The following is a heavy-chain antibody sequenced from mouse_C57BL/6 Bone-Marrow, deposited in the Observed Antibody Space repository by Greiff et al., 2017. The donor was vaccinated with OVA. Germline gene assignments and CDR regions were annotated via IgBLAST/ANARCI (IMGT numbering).Heavy chain of an antibody. J-gene: IGHJ2*01. V-gene: IGHV1-9*01. CDR1: GYTFTGYW. D-gene: IGHD1-2*01. CDR2: ILPGSGST. CDR3: ARWGTTALEEY. Sequence: QVQLQQSGAELMKPGASVKLSCKATGYTFTGYWIEWVKQRPGHGLEWIGEILPGSGSTNYNEKFKGKATFTVDTSSNTAYMQLSSLTTEDSAIYYCARWGTTALEEYWGQGTTLTVSS.